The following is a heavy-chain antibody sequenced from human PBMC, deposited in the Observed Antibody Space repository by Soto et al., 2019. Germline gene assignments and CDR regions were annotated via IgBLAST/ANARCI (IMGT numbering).Heavy chain of an antibody. V-gene: IGHV1-24*01. Sequence: GASVKVSCKVSGYTLTELSMHWVRQAPGKGLEWMGGFDPEDGETIYAQKFQGRVTMTKDTSADTAYMELSSLRSEDTAVYYCARRFKSAGWLDPWGQGTLVTVSS. CDR3: ARRFKSAGWLDP. CDR2: FDPEDGET. D-gene: IGHD3-10*01. J-gene: IGHJ5*02. CDR1: GYTLTELS.